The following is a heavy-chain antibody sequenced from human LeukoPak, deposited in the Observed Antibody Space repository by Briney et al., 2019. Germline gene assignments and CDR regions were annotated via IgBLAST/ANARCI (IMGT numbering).Heavy chain of an antibody. J-gene: IGHJ6*02. D-gene: IGHD2-15*01. Sequence: GASVKVSCKVSGYTLTELSMHWVRQAPGKGLEWMGGFDPEDGETIYAQKFQGRVTMTEDTSTDTAYMELSSLRSEDTAVYYCAIFQPYCSGGSCYSSALYYYYYGMDVWGQGTTVTVSS. CDR3: AIFQPYCSGGSCYSSALYYYYYGMDV. CDR1: GYTLTELS. V-gene: IGHV1-24*01. CDR2: FDPEDGET.